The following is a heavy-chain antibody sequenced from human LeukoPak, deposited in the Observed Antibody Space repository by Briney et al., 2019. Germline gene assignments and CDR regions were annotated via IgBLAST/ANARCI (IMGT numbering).Heavy chain of an antibody. Sequence: GGSLRLSCAASGFTFSSYGMHWVRQAPGKGLEWVAFIRYDGSNKYYADSVKGRFTISRDNSKNTLYLQMNSLRAEDTAVYYCATLTEGYSNYELDYWGQGTLVTVSS. CDR3: ATLTEGYSNYELDY. CDR1: GFTFSSYG. J-gene: IGHJ4*02. D-gene: IGHD4-11*01. CDR2: IRYDGSNK. V-gene: IGHV3-30*02.